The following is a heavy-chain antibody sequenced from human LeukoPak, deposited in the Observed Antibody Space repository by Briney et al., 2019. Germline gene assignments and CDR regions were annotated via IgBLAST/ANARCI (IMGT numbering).Heavy chain of an antibody. CDR2: ISYDGSNK. CDR3: ARGAYGDYSEYFQH. J-gene: IGHJ1*01. D-gene: IGHD4-17*01. CDR1: GFTFSSYA. Sequence: PGGSLRLSCAAPGFTFSSYAMHWVRQAPGKGLEWVAVISYDGSNKYYADSVKGRFTISRDNSKNTLYLQMNSLRAEDTAVYYCARGAYGDYSEYFQHWGQGTLVTVSS. V-gene: IGHV3-30-3*01.